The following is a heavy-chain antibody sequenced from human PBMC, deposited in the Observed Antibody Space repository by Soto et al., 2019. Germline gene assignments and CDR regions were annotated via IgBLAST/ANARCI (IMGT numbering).Heavy chain of an antibody. CDR3: AKDQSGAADI. V-gene: IGHV4-4*07. D-gene: IGHD7-27*01. CDR1: GASIRTYS. CDR2: MYTNGRT. Sequence: NPSETLSLTCTVSGASIRTYSWSWIRQSAGKGLEWIGHMYTNGRTNYIPSLKGRITMSVDTSKNQFSLNLKFVTAADTAVYFCAKDQSGAADIWGQGTMVT. J-gene: IGHJ3*02.